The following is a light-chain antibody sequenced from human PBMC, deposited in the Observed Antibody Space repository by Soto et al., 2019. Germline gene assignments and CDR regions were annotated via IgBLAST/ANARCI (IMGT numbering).Light chain of an antibody. J-gene: IGLJ1*01. CDR2: EVY. Sequence: QSVLTQPPSASGSPGQSVTISFTGTSSDVGGYNYVSWYQHHPGKAPKLIIYEVYKRPSGVPDRFSGSKSGNTAALTVSGLQAEDEADYYCSSYLGTNSYVFGPGTKVTVL. CDR3: SSYLGTNSYV. CDR1: SSDVGGYNY. V-gene: IGLV2-8*01.